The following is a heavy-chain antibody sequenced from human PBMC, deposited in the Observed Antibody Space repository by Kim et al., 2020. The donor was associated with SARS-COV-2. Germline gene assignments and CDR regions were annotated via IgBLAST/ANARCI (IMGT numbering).Heavy chain of an antibody. Sequence: GGSLRLSCTASGFTFGDYAMSWVRQAPGKGLEWVGFIRSKAYGGTTEYAASVKGRFTISRDDSKSIAYLQMNSLKTEDTAVYYCTIGYCTAFDYWGQGTLVTVSS. D-gene: IGHD2-8*02. J-gene: IGHJ4*02. CDR2: IRSKAYGGTT. CDR1: GFTFGDYA. CDR3: TIGYCTAFDY. V-gene: IGHV3-49*04.